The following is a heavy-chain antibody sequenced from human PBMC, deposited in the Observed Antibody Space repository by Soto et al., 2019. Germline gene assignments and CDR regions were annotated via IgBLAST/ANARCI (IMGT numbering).Heavy chain of an antibody. D-gene: IGHD3-3*01. J-gene: IGHJ6*02. CDR2: ISWDSDSI. Sequence: GGSLRLSCAASGFTFDDYAMHWVRQAPGKGLEWVSGISWDSDSIGYADSVKGRFTISRDNAKNSLYLQMNSLRAEDTAMYYCARGFAPYYYYGMDVWGQGTTVTVSS. CDR3: ARGFAPYYYYGMDV. V-gene: IGHV3-9*01. CDR1: GFTFDDYA.